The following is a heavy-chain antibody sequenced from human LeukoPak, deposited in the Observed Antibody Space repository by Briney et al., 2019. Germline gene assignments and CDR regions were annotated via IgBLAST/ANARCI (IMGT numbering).Heavy chain of an antibody. V-gene: IGHV4-4*07. CDR3: ARSRDGYNSVDY. CDR2: VYISGST. CDR1: GGSISSYS. Sequence: SETLSLTCTVSGGSISSYSWSWIRQPAGKGLEWIGRVYISGSTNYNPSLTSRVTMSVDTPKNQFSLKLSSVTAADTAVYYCARSRDGYNSVDYWGQGTLVTVSS. D-gene: IGHD5-24*01. J-gene: IGHJ4*02.